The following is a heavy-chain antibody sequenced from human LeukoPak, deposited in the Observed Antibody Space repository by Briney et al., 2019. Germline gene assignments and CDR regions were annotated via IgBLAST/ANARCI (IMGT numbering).Heavy chain of an antibody. J-gene: IGHJ4*02. CDR2: IIPILGIA. V-gene: IGHV1-69*04. CDR1: GGTFSSYA. CDR3: ARGVAGTTGEYYFDY. Sequence: GASVKVSCKASGGTFSSYAINWVRQAPGQGLEWMGRIIPILGIANYAQKFQGRVTITADKSTSTAYMELSSLRSEDTAVYYCARGVAGTTGEYYFDYWGQGTLVTVSS. D-gene: IGHD6-19*01.